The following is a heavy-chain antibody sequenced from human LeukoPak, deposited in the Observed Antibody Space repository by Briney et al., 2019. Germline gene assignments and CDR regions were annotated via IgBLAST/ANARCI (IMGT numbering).Heavy chain of an antibody. V-gene: IGHV4-59*04. CDR3: ASLAYSGSPLDH. J-gene: IGHJ4*02. CDR1: GGSMTHSY. D-gene: IGHD1-26*01. Sequence: SETLSLTCTVSGGSMTHSYWGWIRQPPGKGLEWLGHIYYRGTTYYNPSLKSRITLSVDTSKNQFSLKLSSVTAADTAVYFCASLAYSGSPLDHWGQGTLVTVSS. CDR2: IYYRGTT.